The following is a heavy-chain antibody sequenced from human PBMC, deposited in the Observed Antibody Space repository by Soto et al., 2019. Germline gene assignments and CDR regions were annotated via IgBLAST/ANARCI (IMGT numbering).Heavy chain of an antibody. CDR3: ATAADHAMVYNWFDT. V-gene: IGHV1-69*06. CDR2: IIPTFGTA. CDR1: GGTFSSYA. J-gene: IGHJ5*02. D-gene: IGHD5-18*01. Sequence: SVKVSCKASGGTFSSYAISWVRQAPGQGLEWMGGIIPTFGTANYAQKFQGRVTITADKSTSTAYMELSSLRSEDTAVYYCATAADHAMVYNWFDTWGQGTLVTVSS.